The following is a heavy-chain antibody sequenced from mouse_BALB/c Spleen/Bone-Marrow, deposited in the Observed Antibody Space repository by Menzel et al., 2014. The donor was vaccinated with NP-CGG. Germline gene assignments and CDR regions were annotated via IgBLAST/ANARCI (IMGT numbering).Heavy chain of an antibody. CDR1: GYTFTSYV. V-gene: IGHV1-14*01. CDR2: INPYNDGT. D-gene: IGHD6-1*01. Sequence: QLVESGPELVKPGASVKMSCKASGYTFTSYVMHWVKQKPGQGLEWIGYINPYNDGTKYNEKFKGKATLTSDKSSSTAYMELSSLTSEDSAVYYCARWASSMDYWGQGTSVTVSS. CDR3: ARWASSMDY. J-gene: IGHJ4*01.